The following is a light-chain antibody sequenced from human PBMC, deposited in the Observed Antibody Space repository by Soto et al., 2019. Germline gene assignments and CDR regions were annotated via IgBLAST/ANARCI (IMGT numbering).Light chain of an antibody. Sequence: DIQMTQSPSSVTASVGDRVTITCRATQSLGKWLAWYQQRPGKVPQLLIYGGSTLQSRVPSRFSGSGTGASYTLTITGLQAEDIATYYCQQSNIFPFTFGGGTKVDIK. V-gene: IGKV1-12*02. CDR1: QSLGKW. CDR2: GGS. CDR3: QQSNIFPFT. J-gene: IGKJ4*01.